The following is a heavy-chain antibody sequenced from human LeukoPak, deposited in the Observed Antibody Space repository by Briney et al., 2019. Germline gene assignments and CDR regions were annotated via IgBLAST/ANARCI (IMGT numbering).Heavy chain of an antibody. J-gene: IGHJ4*02. CDR3: ARGGYYYDSGSYYNHFDY. D-gene: IGHD3-10*01. CDR2: FNPNTGRP. CDR1: GYTFTSYY. Sequence: ASVKVSCKASGYTFTSYYTHWVRQAHGQGLEWMGVFNPNTGRPTYAQKFQGRVTMTSDTSTNTVYMEFSSLRSEDTAVYYCARGGYYYDSGSYYNHFDYWGQGTLVTVSS. V-gene: IGHV1-46*01.